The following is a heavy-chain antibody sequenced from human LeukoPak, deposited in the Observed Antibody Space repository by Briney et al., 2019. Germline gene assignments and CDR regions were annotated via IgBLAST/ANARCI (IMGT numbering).Heavy chain of an antibody. J-gene: IGHJ4*02. V-gene: IGHV3-23*01. Sequence: GGSLRLSCAASGFTFSSYAMSWVRQAPGKGLEWVSAISADATNVLYADSAKGRLTISRDNSKNTLYLQINSLRAEDTAIYYCAKGQNWGSVYFDYWGQGTLATVSS. CDR2: ISADATNV. D-gene: IGHD7-27*01. CDR3: AKGQNWGSVYFDY. CDR1: GFTFSSYA.